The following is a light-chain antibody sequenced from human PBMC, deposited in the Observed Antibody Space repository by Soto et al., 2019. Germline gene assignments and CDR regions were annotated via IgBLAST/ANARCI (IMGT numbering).Light chain of an antibody. Sequence: DIVLTQSPDSLALSLGERATINCKSSQSVLYSSNNKNYLAWYQQKSGLSPKLLFYWASTRESGVPDRFSASGYGTDYTLTINSLQAEDVAVYFCHQFYRSGSFGQGTNLEIK. J-gene: IGKJ2*03. V-gene: IGKV4-1*01. CDR3: HQFYRSGS. CDR1: QSVLYSSNNKNY. CDR2: WAS.